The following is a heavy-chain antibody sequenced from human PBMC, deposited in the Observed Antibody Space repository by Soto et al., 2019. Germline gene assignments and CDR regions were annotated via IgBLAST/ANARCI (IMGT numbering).Heavy chain of an antibody. V-gene: IGHV4-61*01. D-gene: IGHD4-17*01. Sequence: PSETLSLTCTVSGPSVSSGSYFWSWIRQPPGKGLEWIGYIYYSGSTDSNPSLKSLRIISLDTSKNQFSLKLSSVTAADTAVYYCARVYGGYPWGQGTLVTVSS. CDR2: IYYSGST. J-gene: IGHJ5*02. CDR3: ARVYGGYP. CDR1: GPSVSSGSYF.